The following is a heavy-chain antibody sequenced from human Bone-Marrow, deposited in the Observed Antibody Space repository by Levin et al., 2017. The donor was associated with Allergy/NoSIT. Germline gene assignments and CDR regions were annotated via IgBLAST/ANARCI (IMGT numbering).Heavy chain of an antibody. CDR3: ARVQDTFWSGYYDAFAI. V-gene: IGHV3-30-3*01. CDR2: ISYDGNNT. Sequence: GGSLRLSCATSGFTFSNFAMHWVRQAPGKGLEWVTVISYDGNNTHYADSVKGRFTVSRDNSKNTLYLQMNSLGAEDTALYYCARVQDTFWSGYYDAFAIWGQGTMVTVSS. CDR1: GFTFSNFA. D-gene: IGHD3-3*01. J-gene: IGHJ3*02.